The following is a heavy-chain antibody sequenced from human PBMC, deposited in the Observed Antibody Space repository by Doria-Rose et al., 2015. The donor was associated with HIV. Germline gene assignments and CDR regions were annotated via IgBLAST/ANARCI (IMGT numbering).Heavy chain of an antibody. CDR1: GYTFTRYA. CDR2: INVDNGNT. Sequence: QVQLVQSGAEVKRPGASVRVSCKASGYTFTRYAMHWVRQAPGQRPEWMGWINVDNGNTEYSQKCQGRLTITRDTSASTASMDLGSLTSDDTAVYYCAKDRVRVVQAATTLDFWGQGTLVTVSS. V-gene: IGHV1-3*01. D-gene: IGHD2-2*01. J-gene: IGHJ4*02. CDR3: AKDRVRVVQAATTLDF.